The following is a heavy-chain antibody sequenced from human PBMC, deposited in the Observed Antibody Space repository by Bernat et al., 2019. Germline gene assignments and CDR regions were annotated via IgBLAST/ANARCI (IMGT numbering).Heavy chain of an antibody. D-gene: IGHD2-15*01. Sequence: QVQLVESGGGVVQPGRSLRLSCAASGFTFSSYGMHWVRQAPGKGLEWVAVISYDGSNKYYADSVKGRFTISRDNSKNTLSLQMNSLRAEDTAVYYCAKDRGYCSGGSCYVYGMDVWGQGTTVTVSS. CDR3: AKDRGYCSGGSCYVYGMDV. CDR2: ISYDGSNK. V-gene: IGHV3-30*18. J-gene: IGHJ6*02. CDR1: GFTFSSYG.